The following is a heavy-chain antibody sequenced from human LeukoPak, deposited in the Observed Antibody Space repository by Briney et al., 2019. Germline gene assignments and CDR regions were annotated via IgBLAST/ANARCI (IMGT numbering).Heavy chain of an antibody. CDR2: IAPAGTT. CDR3: AKDSSLYSSGYYPYYFDY. CDR1: GFTLSDYF. V-gene: IGHV3-11*01. Sequence: GGSLRLSCAASGFTLSDYFMTWIRQAPGKGLEWVSYIAPAGTTYYADSVKGRFTISRDNSKNTLYLQMNSLRAEDTALYYCAKDSSLYSSGYYPYYFDYWGQGTLVTVSS. D-gene: IGHD3-22*01. J-gene: IGHJ4*02.